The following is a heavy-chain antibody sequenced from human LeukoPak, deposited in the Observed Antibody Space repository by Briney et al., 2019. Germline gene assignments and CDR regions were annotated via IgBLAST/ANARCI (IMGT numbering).Heavy chain of an antibody. Sequence: GGSLRLSCTASGFTFGDYAMSWVRQAPGKGLEWVGFIRSKAYGGTTEYAASVKGRFTISRDGSKSIAYLQMNSLKTEDTAVYYCTRGGFGELLIFDYWGQGTLVTVSS. J-gene: IGHJ4*02. V-gene: IGHV3-49*04. D-gene: IGHD3-10*01. CDR1: GFTFGDYA. CDR3: TRGGFGELLIFDY. CDR2: IRSKAYGGTT.